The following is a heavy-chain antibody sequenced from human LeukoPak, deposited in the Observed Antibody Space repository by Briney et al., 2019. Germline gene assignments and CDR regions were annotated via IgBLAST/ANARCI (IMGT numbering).Heavy chain of an antibody. Sequence: SETLSLTSTVSGGSTCPLRLSCWAWIRQPPGKGLEWIGSMYYSGTTYYNPSLKSRVTISVDTSKNHFSLTLTSVTAADTAVYYCARDNKGAVVVLSYYWGQGTLVTVSS. V-gene: IGHV4-39*02. CDR1: GGSTCPLRLSC. CDR3: ARDNKGAVVVLSYY. D-gene: IGHD2-15*01. CDR2: MYYSGTT. J-gene: IGHJ4*02.